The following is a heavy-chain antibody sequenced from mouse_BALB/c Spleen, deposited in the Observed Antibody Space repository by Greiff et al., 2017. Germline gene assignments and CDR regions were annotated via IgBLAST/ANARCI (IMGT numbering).Heavy chain of an antibody. J-gene: IGHJ1*01. CDR2: ISSGGSYT. V-gene: IGHV5-9-4*01. CDR1: GFTFSSYA. CDR3: ARGGRGGYFDV. Sequence: EVQRVESGGGLVKPGGSLKLSCAASGFTFSSYAMSWVRQSPEKRLEWVAEISSGGSYTYYPDTVTGRFTISRDNAKNTLYLEMSSLRSEDTAMYYCARGGRGGYFDVWGAGTTVTVSS. D-gene: IGHD3-3*01.